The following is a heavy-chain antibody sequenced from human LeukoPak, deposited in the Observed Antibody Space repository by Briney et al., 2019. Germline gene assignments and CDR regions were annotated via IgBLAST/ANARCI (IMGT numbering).Heavy chain of an antibody. V-gene: IGHV1-2*02. CDR1: GYTFTGYY. CDR3: ARDRIAVAGPDY. CDR2: INPNSGVT. J-gene: IGHJ4*02. D-gene: IGHD6-19*01. Sequence: GASVKVSCKASGYTFTGYYMHWVRQAPGQGLEWMGWINPNSGVTNYAQKFQGRVTMTRDTSITTAYMDLSRLRSDDTAVYYCARDRIAVAGPDYWGQGTLVTVSS.